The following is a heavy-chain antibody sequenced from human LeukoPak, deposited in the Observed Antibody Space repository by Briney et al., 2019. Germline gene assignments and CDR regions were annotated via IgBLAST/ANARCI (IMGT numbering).Heavy chain of an antibody. J-gene: IGHJ4*02. V-gene: IGHV1-69*04. Sequence: GASVKVSCKASGGTFSSYAISWVRQAPGQGLEWMGRIIPILGIANYAQKFQGRVTITADKSTSTAYMELSSLRSEDTAVYYCAVRGYYYDSSGYQPSDYWGQGTLVTVSS. CDR2: IIPILGIA. CDR1: GGTFSSYA. CDR3: AVRGYYYDSSGYQPSDY. D-gene: IGHD3-22*01.